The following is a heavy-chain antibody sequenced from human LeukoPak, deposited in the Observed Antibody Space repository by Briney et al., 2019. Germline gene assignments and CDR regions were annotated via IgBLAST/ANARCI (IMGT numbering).Heavy chain of an antibody. CDR1: GGSFSGYY. V-gene: IGHV4-34*01. D-gene: IGHD6-13*01. J-gene: IGHJ4*02. CDR2: INHSGST. CDR3: ARSWVPYSSRPFDY. Sequence: KTSETLSLTCAVYGGSFSGYYWSWIRQPPGKGLEWIGEINHSGSTNYNPSLKSRVTISVGTSKNQFSLKLSSVTAADTAVYYCARSWVPYSSRPFDYWGQGTLVTVSS.